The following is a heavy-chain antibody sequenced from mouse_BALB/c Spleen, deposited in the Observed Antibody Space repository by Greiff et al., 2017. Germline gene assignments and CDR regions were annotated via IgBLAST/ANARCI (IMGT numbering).Heavy chain of an antibody. CDR3: TRGDYGNSWFAY. CDR2: INPSNGGT. J-gene: IGHJ3*01. D-gene: IGHD2-1*01. Sequence: QVQLQQSGAELVKPGASVKLSCKASGYTFTSYYMYWVKQRPGQGLEWIGEINPSNGGTNFNEKFKSKATLTVDKSSSTAYMQLSSLTSEDSAVYYCTRGDYGNSWFAYWGQGTLVTVCA. CDR1: GYTFTSYY. V-gene: IGHV1S81*02.